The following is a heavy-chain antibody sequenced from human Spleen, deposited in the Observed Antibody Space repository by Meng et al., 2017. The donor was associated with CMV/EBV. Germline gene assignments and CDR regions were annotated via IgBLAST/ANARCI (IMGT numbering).Heavy chain of an antibody. CDR1: GGTLSSYT. D-gene: IGHD1-26*01. J-gene: IGHJ5*02. Sequence: SVKVSCKASGGTLSSYTITWVRHAPGQGLEWMGGIIPIFGTANYAQKFQGRVTITTDESTSTAYMELSSLRSEDTAVYYCARHPGGSYYGPLDPWGQGTLVTVSS. CDR3: ARHPGGSYYGPLDP. V-gene: IGHV1-69*05. CDR2: IIPIFGTA.